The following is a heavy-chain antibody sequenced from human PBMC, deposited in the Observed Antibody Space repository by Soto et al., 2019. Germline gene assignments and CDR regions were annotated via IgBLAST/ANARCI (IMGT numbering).Heavy chain of an antibody. CDR3: VKDRSDTWSFDY. V-gene: IGHV3-30*18. D-gene: IGHD2-8*02. J-gene: IGHJ4*02. Sequence: QVQLVESGGGVVQPGRSLRLSCAASGFTFSSYAMHWVRQVPGKGLEWLAVVSHDGTLYPYADSVKGRFSISRDNSRKTFYLQMNSLRPEDTAVYYCVKDRSDTWSFDYWGQGTLVTVSS. CDR1: GFTFSSYA. CDR2: VSHDGTLY.